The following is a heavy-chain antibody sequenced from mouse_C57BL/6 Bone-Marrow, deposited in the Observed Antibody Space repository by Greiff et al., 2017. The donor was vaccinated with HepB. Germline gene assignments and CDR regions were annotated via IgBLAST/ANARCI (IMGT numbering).Heavy chain of an antibody. Sequence: QVQLKESGAELMKPGASVKLSCKATGYTFTGYWIEWVKQRPGHGLEWIGEILPGSGSTNYNEKFMGKATFTADTSSNTAYMQLSSLTTEDSAIYYCASPYYYGPWFAYWGQGTLVTVSA. V-gene: IGHV1-9*01. CDR2: ILPGSGST. CDR1: GYTFTGYW. CDR3: ASPYYYGPWFAY. J-gene: IGHJ3*01. D-gene: IGHD1-1*01.